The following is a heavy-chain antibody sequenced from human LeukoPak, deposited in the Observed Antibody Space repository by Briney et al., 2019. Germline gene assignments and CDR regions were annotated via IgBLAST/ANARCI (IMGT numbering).Heavy chain of an antibody. CDR2: IRSDGSNK. CDR1: GFTFNNYG. V-gene: IGHV3-30*02. CDR3: AREWDDFWSGYPHY. D-gene: IGHD3-3*01. J-gene: IGHJ4*02. Sequence: PGGSLRLSCAASGFTFNNYGMHWVRQAPGKGLEWVALIRSDGSNKYYTDSVKGRFTISRDNAKNSLYLQMNSLRAEDTAVYYCAREWDDFWSGYPHYWGQGILVTVSS.